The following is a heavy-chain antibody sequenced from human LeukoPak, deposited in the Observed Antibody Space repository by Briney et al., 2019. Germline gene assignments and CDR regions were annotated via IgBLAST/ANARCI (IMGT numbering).Heavy chain of an antibody. V-gene: IGHV4-59*01. CDR2: IYYSGIT. CDR1: GGSISGYY. J-gene: IGHJ3*02. CDR3: AKKWPRTQGRAFDI. D-gene: IGHD1-14*01. Sequence: SETLSLTCTVSGGSISGYYWNWIRQPPGKGLEWIGYIYYSGITNYNPSLKSRVTISVDTSKNQFSLKLSSVTAADTAVYYCAKKWPRTQGRAFDIWGQGTMVTVSS.